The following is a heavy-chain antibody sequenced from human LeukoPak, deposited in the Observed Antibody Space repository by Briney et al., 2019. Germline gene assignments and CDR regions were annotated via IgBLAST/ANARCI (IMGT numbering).Heavy chain of an antibody. V-gene: IGHV3-21*01. D-gene: IGHD5-24*01. CDR1: GFSFSSYS. CDR3: AREPHDFHEEDGFDI. J-gene: IGHJ3*02. Sequence: PGGSLSISCAVSGFSFSSYSMFWVRQAPGKGLEWVSSISDRSSFIYYADSVKGRFTISRDNAKKSLFLHMNSLRVEDTALYYCAREPHDFHEEDGFDIWGQGTLVTVSS. CDR2: ISDRSSFI.